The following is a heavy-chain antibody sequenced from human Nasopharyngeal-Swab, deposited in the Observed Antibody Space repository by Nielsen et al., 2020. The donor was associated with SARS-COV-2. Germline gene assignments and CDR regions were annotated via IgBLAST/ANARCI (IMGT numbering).Heavy chain of an antibody. CDR1: GFTFDDYA. CDR2: ISWNSGSI. D-gene: IGHD3-22*01. Sequence: SLKISCAASGFTFDDYAIHWVRQAPGKGLEWVSGISWNSGSIGYADSVKGRFTISRDNAKNSLYLQMNSLRAEDTALYYCAKLSGGYYDSSGLIYWGQGTLVTVSS. CDR3: AKLSGGYYDSSGLIY. V-gene: IGHV3-9*01. J-gene: IGHJ4*02.